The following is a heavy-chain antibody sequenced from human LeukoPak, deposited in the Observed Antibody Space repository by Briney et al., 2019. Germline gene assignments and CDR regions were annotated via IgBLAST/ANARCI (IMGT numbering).Heavy chain of an antibody. Sequence: PGGSLRLSCAASGFTFSSYAIHWVRQAPGEGLEWVAVISHDGSNKNYADSVKGRFTVSRDNSKNTLYLQMNSLRGEDTAVYNCARAPGSSTSWSYFDFWGQGTLVTVSS. CDR3: ARAPGSSTSWSYFDF. CDR2: ISHDGSNK. J-gene: IGHJ4*02. CDR1: GFTFSSYA. D-gene: IGHD6-13*01. V-gene: IGHV3-30-3*01.